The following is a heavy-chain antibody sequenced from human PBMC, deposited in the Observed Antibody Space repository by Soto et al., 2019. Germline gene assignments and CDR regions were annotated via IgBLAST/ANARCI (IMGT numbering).Heavy chain of an antibody. V-gene: IGHV1-18*01. CDR2: ISAYNGNT. D-gene: IGHD2-2*02. CDR1: GYTFTSYG. J-gene: IGHJ4*02. Sequence: ASVKVSCKASGYTFTSYGISWVRQAPGQGLEWMGGISAYNGNTNYAQNLQGRATMATDTSRSTAYMELRSLRSDDTAVYYCARGNQLLYGYNYWGQGTLVTVSS. CDR3: ARGNQLLYGYNY.